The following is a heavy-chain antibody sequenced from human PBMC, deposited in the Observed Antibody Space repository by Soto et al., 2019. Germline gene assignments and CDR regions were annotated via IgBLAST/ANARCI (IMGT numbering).Heavy chain of an antibody. J-gene: IGHJ4*02. V-gene: IGHV3-21*01. Sequence: GGPLRLSCAASGFTFSSYSMSWVLQAPGKGLEWVSSISSSSSYIYYADSVKGRFTISRDNAKNSLYLQMNSLRAEDTAVYYCARAPLRRMPFDYWGQGTLVTVSS. D-gene: IGHD2-2*01. CDR3: ARAPLRRMPFDY. CDR2: ISSSSSYI. CDR1: GFTFSSYS.